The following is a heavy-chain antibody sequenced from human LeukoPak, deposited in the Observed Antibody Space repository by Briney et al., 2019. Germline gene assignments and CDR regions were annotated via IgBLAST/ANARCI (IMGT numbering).Heavy chain of an antibody. CDR1: GFTFSSYA. J-gene: IGHJ4*02. V-gene: IGHV3-23*01. CDR2: ISGSGGST. CDR3: AKGGGSYGGLDY. D-gene: IGHD1-26*01. Sequence: PGGSLRLSCAASGFTFSSYAMSWVRQAPGNGLEWVSAISGSGGSTYYADSVKGRFTISRDNSKNTLYLQMNSLRAEDTAVYYCAKGGGSYGGLDYWGQGTLVTVSS.